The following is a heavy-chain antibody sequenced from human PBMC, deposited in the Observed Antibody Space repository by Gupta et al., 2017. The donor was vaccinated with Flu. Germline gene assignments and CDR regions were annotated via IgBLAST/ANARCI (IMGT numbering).Heavy chain of an antibody. CDR2: ISGSGGST. J-gene: IGHJ4*02. V-gene: IGHV3-23*01. D-gene: IGHD6-19*01. Sequence: EVQLLESGGGLVQPGGSLRLSCAASGFTFSSYAMSWVRQAPGKGLEWVSAISGSGGSTYYADSVKGRFTISRDNSKNTLYLQMNSLRAEDTAVYYCASDHSSGWYRGGGYWGQGTLVTVSS. CDR3: ASDHSSGWYRGGGY. CDR1: GFTFSSYA.